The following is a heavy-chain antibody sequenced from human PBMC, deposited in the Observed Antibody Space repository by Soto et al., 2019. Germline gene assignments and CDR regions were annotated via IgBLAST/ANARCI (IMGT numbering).Heavy chain of an antibody. J-gene: IGHJ6*02. V-gene: IGHV3-30*18. CDR2: ISYDGSNK. CDR3: AKDIDAIDYYYYYGMDV. D-gene: IGHD1-26*01. CDR1: GFTFSSYG. Sequence: GGSLRLSCAASGFTFSSYGMHWVRQAPGKGLEWVAVISYDGSNKYYADSVKGRFTISRDNSKNTLYLQMNSLRAEDTAVYYCAKDIDAIDYYYYYGMDVWGQGTTVTVSS.